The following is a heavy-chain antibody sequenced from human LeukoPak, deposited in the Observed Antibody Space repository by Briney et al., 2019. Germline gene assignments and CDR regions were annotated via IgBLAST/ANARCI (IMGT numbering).Heavy chain of an antibody. Sequence: QPGGSLRLPCEASGFTFGNYAMNWVRQAPGKGLEWVSTISGTGSSTYYADSAKGRFTISRDNAKNSLYLQMNSLRAEDTAVYYCARVGYQLLYEGDYFDYWGQGTLVTVSS. V-gene: IGHV3-23*01. CDR3: ARVGYQLLYEGDYFDY. CDR1: GFTFGNYA. CDR2: ISGTGSST. J-gene: IGHJ4*02. D-gene: IGHD2-2*02.